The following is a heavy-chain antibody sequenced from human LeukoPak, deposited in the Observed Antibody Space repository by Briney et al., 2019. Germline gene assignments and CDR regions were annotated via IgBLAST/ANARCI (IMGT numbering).Heavy chain of an antibody. J-gene: IGHJ3*02. D-gene: IGHD1-26*01. Sequence: PGGSLRLSCAASGFTFSNYWMSWVRQAPGKGLEWVANIMQDGSEKYYVDSVKGRFTISRDNAKNSLYLQMNSLRAEDTAVYYCVRPLRSPGAWDAFDIWGQGTMVTVSS. CDR1: GFTFSNYW. CDR3: VRPLRSPGAWDAFDI. V-gene: IGHV3-7*01. CDR2: IMQDGSEK.